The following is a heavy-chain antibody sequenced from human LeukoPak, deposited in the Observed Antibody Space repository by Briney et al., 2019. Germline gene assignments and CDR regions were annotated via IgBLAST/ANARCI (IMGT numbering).Heavy chain of an antibody. J-gene: IGHJ6*02. Sequence: GASVKVSCKASGYTFTSYGISWVRQAPGQGLEWMGWISAYNGNTNYAQKLQGRVTMTTDTSTSTAYMELRSLRSDDTAVYYCARDSGYDLIYYYYGMDVWGQGTTVTVSS. D-gene: IGHD5-12*01. CDR2: ISAYNGNT. V-gene: IGHV1-18*01. CDR3: ARDSGYDLIYYYYGMDV. CDR1: GYTFTSYG.